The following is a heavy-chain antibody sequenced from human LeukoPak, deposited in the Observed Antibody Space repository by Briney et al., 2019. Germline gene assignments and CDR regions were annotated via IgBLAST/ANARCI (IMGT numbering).Heavy chain of an antibody. Sequence: GRSLRLSCAASGFTFSSYAMHWVRQAPGKGLEWVAIISYDGSNKYYADSVKGRFTISRDNSKNTLYLQMNSLRAEDTAVYYCARAPGMATALDIWGQGTMVTVSS. D-gene: IGHD5-18*01. J-gene: IGHJ3*02. CDR3: ARAPGMATALDI. CDR1: GFTFSSYA. V-gene: IGHV3-30-3*01. CDR2: ISYDGSNK.